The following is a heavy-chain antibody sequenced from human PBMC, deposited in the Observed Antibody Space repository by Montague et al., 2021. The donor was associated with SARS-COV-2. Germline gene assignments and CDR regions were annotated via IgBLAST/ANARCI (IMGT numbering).Heavy chain of an antibody. CDR1: GGSLSGYY. Sequence: SETLSLTCAVYGGSLSGYYWTWIRQPPGKGLEWIGEINHSGSTNXXPSLKCRVTISVDTSKNQFSLKLRSVTAADTAVYYCARGQPPRNTFGGSIAYGLDAWGQGTTVTVSS. V-gene: IGHV4-34*01. D-gene: IGHD3-16*01. J-gene: IGHJ6*02. CDR2: INHSGST. CDR3: ARGQPPRNTFGGSIAYGLDA.